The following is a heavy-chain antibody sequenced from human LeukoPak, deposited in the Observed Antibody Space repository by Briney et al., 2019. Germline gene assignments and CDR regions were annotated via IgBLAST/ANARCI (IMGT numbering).Heavy chain of an antibody. CDR2: IYYSGST. V-gene: IGHV4-39*06. CDR3: ARAHYYDSSGYPPGSAFDI. Sequence: SETLSLTCTVSGGSISSSSYYWGWMPQPPGKGLEWIGSIYYSGSTYYNPSLKSRVAISVDTSKNQFTLKLSSVTTADTAVYYCARAHYYDSSGYPPGSAFDIWGQGTMVTVSS. CDR1: GGSISSSSYY. J-gene: IGHJ3*02. D-gene: IGHD3-22*01.